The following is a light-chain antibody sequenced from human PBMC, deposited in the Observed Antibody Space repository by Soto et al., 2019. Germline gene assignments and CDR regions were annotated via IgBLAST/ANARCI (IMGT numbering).Light chain of an antibody. CDR3: QQSYNAPA. CDR2: AAS. CDR1: QSISTF. J-gene: IGKJ2*01. Sequence: DIQMILSTSSLSASVGDRVTITCRASQSISTFLNWYQQKPGKAPKLLISAASSLQSGVPSRFSGSGSGTDFTLTISSLQPEDFATYYCQQSYNAPAFGQGTQLEIK. V-gene: IGKV1-39*01.